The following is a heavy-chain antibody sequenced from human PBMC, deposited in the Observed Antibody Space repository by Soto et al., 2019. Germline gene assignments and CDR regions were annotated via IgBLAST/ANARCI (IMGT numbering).Heavy chain of an antibody. V-gene: IGHV4-31*03. Sequence: SETLSLTCTVSGGSISSGAYYWSWIRQHPGKGLEWIGYIYYSGSTYYNPSLKSRLTISVDTSKNQFSLKLSSVTAADTAVYYCAREKRGIAFGGVVGLNWFDPWGQGTLATAPQ. D-gene: IGHD3-16*02. CDR1: GGSISSGAYY. CDR2: IYYSGST. CDR3: AREKRGIAFGGVVGLNWFDP. J-gene: IGHJ5*02.